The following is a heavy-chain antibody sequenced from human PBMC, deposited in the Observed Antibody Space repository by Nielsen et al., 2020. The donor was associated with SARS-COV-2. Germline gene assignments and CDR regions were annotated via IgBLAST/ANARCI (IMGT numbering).Heavy chain of an antibody. CDR2: ISYDGSNK. Sequence: GGSLRLSCAASGFTFSSYGMHWVRQAPGKGLEWVAVISYDGSNKYYADSVKGRFTISRDNSKSTVFLQMNSLRGEDTAVYYCAKDLADSWSDDYSAYYNMDVWGKGTTVTVSS. D-gene: IGHD3-3*01. CDR1: GFTFSSYG. CDR3: AKDLADSWSDDYSAYYNMDV. J-gene: IGHJ6*03. V-gene: IGHV3-30*18.